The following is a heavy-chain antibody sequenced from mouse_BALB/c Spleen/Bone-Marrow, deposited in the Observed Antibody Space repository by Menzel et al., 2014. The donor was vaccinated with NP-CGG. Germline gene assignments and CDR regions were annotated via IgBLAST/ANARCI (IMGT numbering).Heavy chain of an antibody. J-gene: IGHJ4*01. CDR2: IRGKSNNYAT. V-gene: IGHV10S3*01. Sequence: EVHLVESGGGLVQPKGSLKLSCAASGFTFNTNAMNWVRQAPGKGLEWVARIRGKSNNYATYYADSVKDRFTIPRDDSQSILYLQMNNLRTEDTAIYYCVGYYYDYWGQGTSVTVSS. CDR3: VGYYYDY. CDR1: GFTFNTNA. D-gene: IGHD1-1*01.